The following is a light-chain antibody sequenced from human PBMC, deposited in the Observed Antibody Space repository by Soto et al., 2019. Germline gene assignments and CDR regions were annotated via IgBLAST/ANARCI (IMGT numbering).Light chain of an antibody. CDR2: AAS. CDR1: QTISSY. J-gene: IGKJ1*01. V-gene: IGKV1-17*01. Sequence: DIQMTQSPSSLSASVGDRVTITCRASQTISSYLNWYQQKPGKAPKRLIYAASSLQSGVPSRLSGTASGTEFTLTISSLQPDDCGSYFCLQHKSYPVTFGEGTKADTK. CDR3: LQHKSYPVT.